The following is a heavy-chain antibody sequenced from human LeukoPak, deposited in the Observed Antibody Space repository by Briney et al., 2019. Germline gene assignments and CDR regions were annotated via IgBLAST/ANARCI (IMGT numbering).Heavy chain of an antibody. CDR3: VRDTSYDFWSDPTELFDV. D-gene: IGHD3-3*01. CDR2: ISAHNGNR. Sequence: ASVKVSCKASGYSFINYGMTWVRQAPGQGLEWMGWISAHNGNRNYAQKIQGSVTMTTDTSTSAVYMELRSLSSDDTAVYYCVRDTSYDFWSDPTELFDVWGQGTRVTVS. V-gene: IGHV1-18*01. CDR1: GYSFINYG. J-gene: IGHJ3*01.